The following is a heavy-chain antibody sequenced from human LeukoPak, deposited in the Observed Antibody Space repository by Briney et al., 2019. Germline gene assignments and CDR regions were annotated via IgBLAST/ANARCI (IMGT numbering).Heavy chain of an antibody. D-gene: IGHD2-15*01. CDR3: ARAVGSGGSCYPS. CDR2: INPNSGGT. CDR1: GYTFTDYF. V-gene: IGHV1-2*02. Sequence: ASVKVTCKASGYTFTDYFMNWMRQAPGQGLEWMGLINPNSGGTNYAQKFQGRVTMARDKSISTAYLELSRLRSDDTAVYYCARAVGSGGSCYPSWGERTLVTVSS. J-gene: IGHJ5*02.